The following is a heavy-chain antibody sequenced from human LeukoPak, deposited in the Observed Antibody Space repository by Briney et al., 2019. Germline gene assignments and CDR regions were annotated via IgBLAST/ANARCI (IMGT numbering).Heavy chain of an antibody. V-gene: IGHV3-30*02. D-gene: IGHD6-6*01. CDR3: ANLGPLYSSSFSKSDY. CDR1: GFTFSSYG. Sequence: GGSLRLSCAASGFTFSSYGMHWVRQAPGKGLEWVAFIRYDGSNKYYADSVKGRFTISRDNSKNTLYLQMNSLRAEDTAVYYCANLGPLYSSSFSKSDYWGQGTLVTVSS. CDR2: IRYDGSNK. J-gene: IGHJ4*02.